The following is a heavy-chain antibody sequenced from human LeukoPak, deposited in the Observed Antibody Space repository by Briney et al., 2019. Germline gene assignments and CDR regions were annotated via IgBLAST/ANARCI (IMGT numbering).Heavy chain of an antibody. CDR2: MNPNSGNT. D-gene: IGHD2-2*01. V-gene: IGHV1-8*01. CDR3: ARWTSSTNRNYYYYYGMDV. J-gene: IGHJ6*02. Sequence: GASVKVSCKASGSTFTSYDIIWVRQATGQGLEWMGWMNPNSGNTGYAQKFQGRVTMTRNTSISTAYMELSSLRSEDTAVYYCARWTSSTNRNYYYYYGMDVWGQGPTVTVSS. CDR1: GSTFTSYD.